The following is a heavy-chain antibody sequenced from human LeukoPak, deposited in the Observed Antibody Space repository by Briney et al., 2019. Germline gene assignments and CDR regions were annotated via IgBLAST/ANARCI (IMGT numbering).Heavy chain of an antibody. CDR2: IYSSVT. D-gene: IGHD3-16*01. Sequence: NPSETLSLTCTVSGGSISSGNYYWNWIRQPAGKGLEWIGRIYSSVTTYNPSLKSRVSISVVTSKNQFSLRLSSMTAADTAVYYCASLGGFDSWGQGTLVTVSS. V-gene: IGHV4-61*02. J-gene: IGHJ4*02. CDR1: GGSISSGNYY. CDR3: ASLGGFDS.